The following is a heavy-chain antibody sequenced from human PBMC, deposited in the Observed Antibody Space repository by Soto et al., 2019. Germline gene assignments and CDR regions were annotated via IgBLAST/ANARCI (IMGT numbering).Heavy chain of an antibody. Sequence: SETLSLTCTVSGGSISSYYWSWIRQPPGKGLEWIGYIYYSGSTNYNPSLKSRVTISVDTSKNQFSLKLSSVTAADTAVYYCARQEQWLQEYFQHWGQGTLVTVSS. CDR3: ARQEQWLQEYFQH. CDR2: IYYSGST. V-gene: IGHV4-59*08. J-gene: IGHJ1*01. CDR1: GGSISSYY. D-gene: IGHD6-19*01.